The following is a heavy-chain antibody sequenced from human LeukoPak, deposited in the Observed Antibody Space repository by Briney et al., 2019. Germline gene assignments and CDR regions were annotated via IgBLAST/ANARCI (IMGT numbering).Heavy chain of an antibody. D-gene: IGHD3-22*01. CDR1: GGSFSGYY. CDR3: ARVGDYYDSSGYYYGWFDP. Sequence: KSSETLSLTCAVYGGSFSGYYWSWIRQPPGKGLGWIGEINHSGSTYYNPSLKSRVTISVDTSKNQFSLKLSSVTAADTAVYYCARVGDYYDSSGYYYGWFDPWGQGTLVTVSS. J-gene: IGHJ5*02. CDR2: INHSGST. V-gene: IGHV4-34*01.